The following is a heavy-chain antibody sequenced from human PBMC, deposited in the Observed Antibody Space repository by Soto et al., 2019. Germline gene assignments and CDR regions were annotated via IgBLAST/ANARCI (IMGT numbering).Heavy chain of an antibody. CDR3: ARGQWLANARSALDI. Sequence: SVNVACKGAGYSKTVYAVHCVSQTQEQRLEWMGWINAGNGNTKYSQKFQGRVTITRDTSASTAYMELSSLRSEDTAVYFCARGQWLANARSALDIWGQGTMVPVTP. J-gene: IGHJ3*02. V-gene: IGHV1-3*01. CDR2: INAGNGNT. CDR1: GYSKTVYA. D-gene: IGHD6-19*01.